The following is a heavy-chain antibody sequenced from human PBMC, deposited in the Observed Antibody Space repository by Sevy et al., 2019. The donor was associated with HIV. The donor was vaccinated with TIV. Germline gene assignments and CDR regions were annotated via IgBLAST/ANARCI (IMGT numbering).Heavy chain of an antibody. CDR1: GFAFSSYD. J-gene: IGHJ4*02. CDR3: ARDLPPSATIVPHFDY. CDR2: ITSSGTTI. Sequence: GSLRLSCAASGFAFSSYDMHWVRQAPGKGLEWVLYITSSGTTINYADSVKGRFTISRDNAKNSLYLQMNSLRVEDTAVYYCARDLPPSATIVPHFDYWGQGTLVTVSS. V-gene: IGHV3-48*03. D-gene: IGHD1-26*01.